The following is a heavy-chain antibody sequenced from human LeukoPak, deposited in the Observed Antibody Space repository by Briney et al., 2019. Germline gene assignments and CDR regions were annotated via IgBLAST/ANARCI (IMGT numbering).Heavy chain of an antibody. V-gene: IGHV4-59*01. Sequence: SETLSLTCTVSGSSISSYYWSWIRQPPGKGLEWIGYMYYSGSTNYNPSLKSRVTISVDTSKNQFPLKLSSVTAADTAVYYCARGAVAYYYFDNWGQGTLVTVSS. D-gene: IGHD6-19*01. CDR3: ARGAVAYYYFDN. CDR2: MYYSGST. J-gene: IGHJ4*02. CDR1: GSSISSYY.